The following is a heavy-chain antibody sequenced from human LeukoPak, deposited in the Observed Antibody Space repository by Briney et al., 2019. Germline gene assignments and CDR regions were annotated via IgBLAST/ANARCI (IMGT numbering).Heavy chain of an antibody. CDR1: GFTFSSYT. CDR2: ISYDENNK. Sequence: PGRSLRLSCAASGFTFSSYTMHWVRQAPGKGLEWVAVISYDENNKYYADSVKGRFTISRDNSKNTLYPQMNSLRAEDTAVYYCARAKQWLDAFDIWGQGTMVTVSS. V-gene: IGHV3-30*04. J-gene: IGHJ3*02. D-gene: IGHD6-19*01. CDR3: ARAKQWLDAFDI.